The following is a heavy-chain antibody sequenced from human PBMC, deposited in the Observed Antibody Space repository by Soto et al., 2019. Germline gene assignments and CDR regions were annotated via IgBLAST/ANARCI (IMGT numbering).Heavy chain of an antibody. Sequence: QVQLVESGGGVVQPGRSLRLSCAASGFTFSSYGMHWVRQAPGKGLEWVAVISYDGSNKYYADSVKGRFTIPRDNSKNTLYLQMNSLRAEDTAVYYCAKGHSGSQYYWGQGTLVTVSS. V-gene: IGHV3-30*18. CDR3: AKGHSGSQYY. D-gene: IGHD1-26*01. CDR2: ISYDGSNK. J-gene: IGHJ4*02. CDR1: GFTFSSYG.